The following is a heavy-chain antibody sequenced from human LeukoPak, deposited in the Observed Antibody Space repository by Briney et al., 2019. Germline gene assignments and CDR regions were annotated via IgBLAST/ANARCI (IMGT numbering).Heavy chain of an antibody. CDR1: GGTFSSYA. D-gene: IGHD6-13*01. V-gene: IGHV1-69*01. J-gene: IGHJ6*02. Sequence: SVKVSCKASGGTFSSYAIGWLRQAPGQGLEWMGGIIPIFGTANYAQKFQGRVTITADESTSTAYMELSSLRSEDTAVYYCARGRGSSRRYYYYGMDVWGQGTTVTVSS. CDR3: ARGRGSSRRYYYYGMDV. CDR2: IIPIFGTA.